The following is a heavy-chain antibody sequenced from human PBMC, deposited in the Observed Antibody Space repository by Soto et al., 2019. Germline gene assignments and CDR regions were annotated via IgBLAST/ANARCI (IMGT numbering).Heavy chain of an antibody. CDR3: ARAMANYFAY. J-gene: IGHJ4*02. CDR2: IRDSGST. CDR1: GGSVSSDDYS. V-gene: IGHV4-31*03. D-gene: IGHD2-8*01. Sequence: QVQLQESGPGLVKPSQTLSVTCTVSGGSVSSDDYSWSWIRQHPGKGLEWIGYIRDSGSTYYNPSLGGRVTISVGTSNNQFSLRLRSVTAADTAVYYCARAMANYFAYWGQGTLVTASS.